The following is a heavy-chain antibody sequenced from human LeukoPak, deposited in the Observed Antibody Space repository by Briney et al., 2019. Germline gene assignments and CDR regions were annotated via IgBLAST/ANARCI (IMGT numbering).Heavy chain of an antibody. CDR2: ISYDGTYK. J-gene: IGHJ4*02. CDR1: GFTFSNAW. CDR3: AKDLRSKVAALDY. Sequence: PGGSLRLSCAASGFTFSNAWMSWVRQAPGKGLEWVAVISYDGTYKYYAGSVKGRFTISRDNSKNTLYLQMNSLRAEDTAVFYCAKDLRSKVAALDYWGQGTLVTVSS. D-gene: IGHD6-19*01. V-gene: IGHV3-30*18.